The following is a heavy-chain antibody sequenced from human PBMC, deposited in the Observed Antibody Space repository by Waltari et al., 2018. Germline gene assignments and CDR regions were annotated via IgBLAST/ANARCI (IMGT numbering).Heavy chain of an antibody. D-gene: IGHD4-17*01. Sequence: QVQLQESGPGLVKPSETLSLTCTVSGGSISSYYWSWIRQPPGKGLEWIGYIYYSGSTNYNPSLKSRVTISVDTSKNQFSLKLSSVTAADTAVYYCARDVRSVSNWYFDLWGRGTLVTVSS. CDR3: ARDVRSVSNWYFDL. CDR1: GGSISSYY. V-gene: IGHV4-59*12. J-gene: IGHJ2*01. CDR2: IYYSGST.